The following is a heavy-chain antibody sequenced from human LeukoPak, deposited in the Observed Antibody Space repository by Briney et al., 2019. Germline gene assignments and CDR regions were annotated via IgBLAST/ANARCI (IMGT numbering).Heavy chain of an antibody. J-gene: IGHJ5*02. V-gene: IGHV3-23*01. CDR2: INRGVGST. CDR3: AKMAGTVVVVAAHSSFDP. D-gene: IGHD2-15*01. CDR1: GFTFGIYD. Sequence: PGGSLRLSCAASGFTFGIYDLSWVRQAPGKGLECVSAINRGVGSTYYADSVKGRFTISRDNSKNTLYLQMNNLRADDTAVYYCAKMAGTVVVVAAHSSFDPWGQGTLVTVSS.